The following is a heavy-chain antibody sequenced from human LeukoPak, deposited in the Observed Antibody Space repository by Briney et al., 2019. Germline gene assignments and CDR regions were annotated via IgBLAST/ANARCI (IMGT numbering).Heavy chain of an antibody. V-gene: IGHV1-8*02. D-gene: IGHD7-27*01. Sequence: ASVKVSCKASGYTFTNSYMHWVRQAPGQGLEWMGWMSPNSGDTGYAQKFQGRVTMTSDSSISTAFMELSSLRSEDTAIYYCVRTPPNWGFDYWGQGTLVTVSS. CDR1: GYTFTNSY. J-gene: IGHJ4*02. CDR3: VRTPPNWGFDY. CDR2: MSPNSGDT.